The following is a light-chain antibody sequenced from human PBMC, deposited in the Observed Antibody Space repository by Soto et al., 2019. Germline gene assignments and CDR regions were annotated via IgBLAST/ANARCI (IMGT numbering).Light chain of an antibody. CDR3: QSFDSSLSNSWL. V-gene: IGLV1-40*01. J-gene: IGLJ3*02. CDR2: GVT. Sequence: QPVLTQPPSVSGAPGQRVTISCTGGWSNIGAGYEVHWYQHLPGTAPKLLIYGVTNRPSGVPDRFSGSRSGTSASLAITGLQADDEGDYYCQSFDSSLSNSWLFGGGTQLTVL. CDR1: WSNIGAGYE.